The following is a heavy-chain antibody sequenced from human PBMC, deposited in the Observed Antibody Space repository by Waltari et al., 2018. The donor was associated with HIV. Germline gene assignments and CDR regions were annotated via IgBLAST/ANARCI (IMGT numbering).Heavy chain of an antibody. Sequence: EVQLVESGGGLVQPGGSLRLSCAASGFPFSNYWISWVRQAPGKGLEWVANIKQDGSEKYYVDSVKGRFTISRDNDKNSVDLQMNSLRAEDTAVYYCARDGGRRGPFGYWGQGTLVTVSS. CDR2: IKQDGSEK. V-gene: IGHV3-7*01. CDR1: GFPFSNYW. CDR3: ARDGGRRGPFGY. J-gene: IGHJ4*02. D-gene: IGHD3-3*01.